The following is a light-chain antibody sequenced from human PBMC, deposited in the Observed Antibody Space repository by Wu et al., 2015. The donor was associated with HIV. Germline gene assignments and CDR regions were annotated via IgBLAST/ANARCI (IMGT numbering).Light chain of an antibody. V-gene: IGKV3-11*01. CDR3: QQRAEWPPLT. CDR1: KSVSKY. Sequence: EIVLTQSPATLSLSPGDTATLSCRATKSVSKYLAWYQQRSGQTPTLLIYDASNRAPDIPARFSGSGSGTEFTLTITSLEPEDFAVYYCQQRAEWPPLTFGGGPRW. CDR2: DAS. J-gene: IGKJ4*01.